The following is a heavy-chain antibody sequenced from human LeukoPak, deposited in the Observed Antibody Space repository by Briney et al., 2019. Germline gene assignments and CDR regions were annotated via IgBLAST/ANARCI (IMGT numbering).Heavy chain of an antibody. Sequence: GGSLRLSCAASGFIFSSYSMNWVRQAPGKGLEWVSSISSSSSYILYADSVKGRFTISRDNAKNSLYLQMNGLRAEDTAVYYCARAVATLPPDPWGQGTLVTVSS. V-gene: IGHV3-21*01. CDR2: ISSSSSYI. CDR1: GFIFSSYS. CDR3: ARAVATLPPDP. D-gene: IGHD2-15*01. J-gene: IGHJ5*02.